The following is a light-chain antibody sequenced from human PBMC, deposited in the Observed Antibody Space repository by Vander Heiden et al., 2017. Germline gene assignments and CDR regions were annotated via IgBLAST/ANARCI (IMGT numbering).Light chain of an antibody. CDR2: GNS. J-gene: IGLJ2*01. CDR1: ISNIVSGYD. V-gene: IGLV1-40*01. CDR3: QSYDSSRSGDVV. Sequence: QSVPTQPPSVFGAPGQRVTISRTGTISNIVSGYDVHWYQQHPGTAPKPLIYGNSNRPSGGRDGSSGSRSGAAASLASTGLRAEDEADYYCQSYDSSRSGDVVFGGGTKLTVL.